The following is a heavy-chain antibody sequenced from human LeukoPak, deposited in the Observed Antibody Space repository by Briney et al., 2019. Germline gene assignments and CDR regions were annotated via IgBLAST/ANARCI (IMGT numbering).Heavy chain of an antibody. J-gene: IGHJ4*02. CDR3: SKTSIVGPTEIDY. CDR1: GFTFSSYA. Sequence: GGSLRLSCAASGFTFSSYAMSWVRQAPGKGLEWVSAISTSGGTTDYADSVKGRFTISRDNSKNTLYLQMNSLRSEDTAVYYWSKTSIVGPTEIDYWGQGTLVTVSS. D-gene: IGHD1-26*01. CDR2: ISTSGGTT. V-gene: IGHV3-23*01.